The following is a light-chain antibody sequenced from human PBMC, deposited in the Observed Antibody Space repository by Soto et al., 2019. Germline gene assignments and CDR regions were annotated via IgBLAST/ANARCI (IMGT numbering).Light chain of an antibody. CDR2: GNN. J-gene: IGLJ2*01. V-gene: IGLV1-40*01. Sequence: QSVLTQPPSVSGAPGQRVTISCTGSSSNIGAGYDVHWYQQFPGTAPKLLIYGNNNRPSGVPDRFSGSKSGTSASLAITGLQAEDEADYYCQSYDSSLSVVFGGGTK. CDR3: QSYDSSLSVV. CDR1: SSNIGAGYD.